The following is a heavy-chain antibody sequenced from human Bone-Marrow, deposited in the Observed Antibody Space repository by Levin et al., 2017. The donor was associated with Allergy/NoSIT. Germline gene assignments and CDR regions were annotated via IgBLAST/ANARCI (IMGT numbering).Heavy chain of an antibody. V-gene: IGHV1-2*06. CDR1: GYTFTGYY. J-gene: IGHJ5*02. Sequence: ASVKVSCKASGYTFTGYYMHWVRQAPGQGLEWMGRINPNSGGTNYAQKFQGRVTMTRDTSISTAYMELSRLRSDDTAVYYCARDLQHAIFGVVIGTNWFDPWGQGTLVTVSS. CDR2: INPNSGGT. D-gene: IGHD3-3*01. CDR3: ARDLQHAIFGVVIGTNWFDP.